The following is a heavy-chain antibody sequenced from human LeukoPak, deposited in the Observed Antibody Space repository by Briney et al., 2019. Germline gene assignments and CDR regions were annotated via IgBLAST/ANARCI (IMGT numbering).Heavy chain of an antibody. Sequence: SSETLSLTCTVSGGSISSSSYYWGWIRQPPGKGLEWIGSIYYSGSTYYNPSLKSRVTISVDTSKNQFSLKLSSVSAADTAVYYCARQLGLGYCSSTRCSVGSYFDYWGQGTLVTVYS. CDR3: ARQLGLGYCSSTRCSVGSYFDY. CDR1: GGSISSSSYY. J-gene: IGHJ4*02. V-gene: IGHV4-39*01. D-gene: IGHD2-2*01. CDR2: IYYSGST.